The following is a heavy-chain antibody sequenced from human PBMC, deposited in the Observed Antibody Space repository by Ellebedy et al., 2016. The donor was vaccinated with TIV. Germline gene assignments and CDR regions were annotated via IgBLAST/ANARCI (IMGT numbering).Heavy chain of an antibody. CDR3: ARGDLEGTIDE. CDR2: ISGYNGNR. J-gene: IGHJ4*02. Sequence: ASVKVSCXASGGTFSSYAINWVRQATGQGLEWMGWISGYNGNRNYAQKFQGRVTLTTDTSTSTAYMELRSLRSDDTALYFCARGDLEGTIDEWGQGTLVTVSS. D-gene: IGHD1-1*01. V-gene: IGHV1-18*01. CDR1: GGTFSSYA.